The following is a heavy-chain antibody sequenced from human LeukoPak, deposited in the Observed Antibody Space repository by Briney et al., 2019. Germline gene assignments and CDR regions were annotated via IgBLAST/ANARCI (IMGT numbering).Heavy chain of an antibody. Sequence: GGSLRLSCAASGFTFSSYAMSWVRQAPGKGLEWVSAISGSGGSTYYADSVKGRFTISRDNSKNTLYLQMNGLRAEDTAVYYCTKLGYCSSTSCYPEAFDIWGQGTMVTVSS. CDR1: GFTFSSYA. CDR3: TKLGYCSSTSCYPEAFDI. CDR2: ISGSGGST. D-gene: IGHD2-2*01. J-gene: IGHJ3*02. V-gene: IGHV3-23*01.